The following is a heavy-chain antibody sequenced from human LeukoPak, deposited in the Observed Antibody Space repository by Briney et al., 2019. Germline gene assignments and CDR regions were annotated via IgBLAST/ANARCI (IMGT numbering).Heavy chain of an antibody. CDR1: GYTFTTYY. J-gene: IGHJ4*02. Sequence: GASVKVSCKASGYTFTTYYMHWVRQAPGQGLEWMGIINPSDGGTGYAQMFQGRVSMTRDTSTSTVYMDLSTLRSEDTAVYYCARDFRLDYWGQGTLVTVSS. CDR2: INPSDGGT. CDR3: ARDFRLDY. V-gene: IGHV1-46*01.